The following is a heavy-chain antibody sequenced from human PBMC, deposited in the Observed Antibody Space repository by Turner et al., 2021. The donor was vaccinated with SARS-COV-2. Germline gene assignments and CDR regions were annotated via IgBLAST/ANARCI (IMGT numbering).Heavy chain of an antibody. V-gene: IGHV1-24*01. J-gene: IGHJ5*02. CDR3: ATTSPVTTMTTGGWFDP. Sequence: QVQLVQSGAEVKKPGASVKVSCKVSGYTLPELSMHWVRQDPGKGLEWMGGFNPEDAETIYAQKFQGRGTSTEDTTTDTAYMELSRLRSEDTAVYYCATTSPVTTMTTGGWFDPWGQGTLVTVSS. CDR2: FNPEDAET. D-gene: IGHD4-17*01. CDR1: GYTLPELS.